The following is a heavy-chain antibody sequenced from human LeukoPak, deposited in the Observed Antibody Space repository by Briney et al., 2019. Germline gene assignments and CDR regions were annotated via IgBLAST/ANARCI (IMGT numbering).Heavy chain of an antibody. CDR2: IWYDGSNK. CDR1: GFTFSSYG. CDR3: ARDHSSGWYSDYFDY. V-gene: IGHV3-33*01. Sequence: GRSLRLSCAASGFTFSSYGMHWVRQAPGKGLEWVAVIWYDGSNKYYADSVKGRFTISRDNSKNTLYLQMNSLRAEDTAVYYCARDHSSGWYSDYFDYWSQGTLVTVSS. D-gene: IGHD6-19*01. J-gene: IGHJ4*02.